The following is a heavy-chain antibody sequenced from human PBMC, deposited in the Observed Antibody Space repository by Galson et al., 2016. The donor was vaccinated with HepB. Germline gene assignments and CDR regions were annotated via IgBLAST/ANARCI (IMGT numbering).Heavy chain of an antibody. CDR2: MYRDGSS. J-gene: IGHJ4*02. CDR1: GDSISNSNW. D-gene: IGHD1-1*01. CDR3: ARASRTGDGYYFDY. Sequence: SETLSLTCTVSGDSISNSNWWSWVRQPPGKGLEWIGEMYRDGSSNCSPSLKSRVTIFLDTSKNQFSLRLGSVTAADTAVYYCARASRTGDGYYFDYWGQGTLVTVSS. V-gene: IGHV4-4*02.